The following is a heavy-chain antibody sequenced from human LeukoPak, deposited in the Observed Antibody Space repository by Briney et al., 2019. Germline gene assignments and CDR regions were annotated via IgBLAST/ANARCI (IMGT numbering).Heavy chain of an antibody. D-gene: IGHD3-9*01. V-gene: IGHV1-2*02. CDR2: INPNSGGT. Sequence: GASVKVSCKASGYTFTGYYMHWVRQAPGQGLEWMGWINPNSGGTNYAQKFQGRVTMTRDTSISTAYMEPSRLRSDDTAVYYCARAVTDFDWSNWFDPWGQGTLVTVSS. J-gene: IGHJ5*02. CDR3: ARAVTDFDWSNWFDP. CDR1: GYTFTGYY.